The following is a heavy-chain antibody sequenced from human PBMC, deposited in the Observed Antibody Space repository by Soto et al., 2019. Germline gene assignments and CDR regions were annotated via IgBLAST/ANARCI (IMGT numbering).Heavy chain of an antibody. D-gene: IGHD5-18*01. CDR2: IVVGDGGGSFTK. J-gene: IGHJ4*02. CDR3: VKNYIQLYF. Sequence: EVHLLESGGGLVQPGGSLRFSFAASGFILRSFARPWVRKAQGKGLEWVSAIVVGDGGGSFTKYYADSVKGRFTISKDNSKNMLYLEMNSLRAEDTAVYYCVKNYIQLYFGGQGTLVTVSS. V-gene: IGHV3-23*01. CDR1: GFILRSFA.